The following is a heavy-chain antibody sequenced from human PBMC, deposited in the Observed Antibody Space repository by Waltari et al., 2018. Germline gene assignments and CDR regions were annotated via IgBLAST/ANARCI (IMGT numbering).Heavy chain of an antibody. CDR2: IYFTGST. CDR3: ARGIWQQLAHFDS. Sequence: QLHLQLSGPGLVKPSETLSLTCAVSGTSVPTTNYFWGWIRLPPGKGLEWIGRIYFTGSTDYNPSLKSRVTISIDTSTNQFSLNLRSVTAADTAVYYCARGIWQQLAHFDSWGQGTLVTVSS. CDR1: GTSVPTTNYF. D-gene: IGHD6-13*01. V-gene: IGHV4-39*01. J-gene: IGHJ4*02.